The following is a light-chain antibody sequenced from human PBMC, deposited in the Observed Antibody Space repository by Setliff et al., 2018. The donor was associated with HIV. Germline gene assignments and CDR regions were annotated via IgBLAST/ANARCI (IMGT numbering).Light chain of an antibody. CDR2: DVS. CDR1: SSDVGGYNY. Sequence: QSALTQPASVSGSPGQSITISCTGTSSDVGGYNYVSWYRQHPGKAPKLMIYDVSNLPSGVSNRFSGSKSGNTASLTISGLQAEDEADYYCSSYTSSSTSYVFGTGTKVTVL. V-gene: IGLV2-14*01. J-gene: IGLJ1*01. CDR3: SSYTSSSTSYV.